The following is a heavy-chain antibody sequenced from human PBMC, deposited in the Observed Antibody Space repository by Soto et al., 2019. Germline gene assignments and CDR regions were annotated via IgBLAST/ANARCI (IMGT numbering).Heavy chain of an antibody. J-gene: IGHJ6*01. CDR3: ARDFSPGYSSSPIQLGMEV. V-gene: IGHV4-30-4*01. CDR2: IYYSGST. CDR1: VGSISSGDYY. Sequence: PSETLSLTCTVSVGSISSGDYYCSWIRQPPGKGLEWIGYIYYSGSTYYNPSLKSRVTISVDTSKNQFSLKLSSVTAADTAVYYCARDFSPGYSSSPIQLGMEVWGQGTTVSVSS. D-gene: IGHD6-6*01.